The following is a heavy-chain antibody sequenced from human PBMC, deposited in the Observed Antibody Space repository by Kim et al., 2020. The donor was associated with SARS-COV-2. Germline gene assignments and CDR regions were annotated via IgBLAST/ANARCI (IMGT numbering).Heavy chain of an antibody. D-gene: IGHD2-2*01. CDR1: GFTFSSYG. V-gene: IGHV3-33*01. CDR2: IWYDGSNK. Sequence: GGSLRLSCAASGFTFSSYGMHWVRQAPGKGLEWVAVIWYDGSNKYYADSVKGRFTISRDNSKNTLYLQMNSLRAEDTAVYYCARDPWGLVVPATDDAFDIWGQGTMVTVSS. J-gene: IGHJ3*02. CDR3: ARDPWGLVVPATDDAFDI.